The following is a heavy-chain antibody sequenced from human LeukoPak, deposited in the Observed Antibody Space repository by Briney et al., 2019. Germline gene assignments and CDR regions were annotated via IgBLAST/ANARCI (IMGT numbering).Heavy chain of an antibody. CDR2: ISSSSSYI. J-gene: IGHJ4*02. Sequence: GGSLRLSCAASGFTFSSYSMNWVRQAPGEGLEWVSSISSSSSYIYYADSVKGRFTISRDNAKNSLYLQMNSLRAEDTAVYYCAHSSGWYYFDYWGQGTLVTVSS. V-gene: IGHV3-21*01. CDR3: AHSSGWYYFDY. CDR1: GFTFSSYS. D-gene: IGHD6-19*01.